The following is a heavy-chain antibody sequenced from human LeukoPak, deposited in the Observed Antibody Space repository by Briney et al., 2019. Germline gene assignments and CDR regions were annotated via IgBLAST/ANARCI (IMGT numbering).Heavy chain of an antibody. V-gene: IGHV3-30-3*01. CDR2: ISYDGSNK. CDR3: ARDLSSGAFDI. CDR1: GFTFSSYA. Sequence: QSGGSLRLSCAASGFTFSSYAMHWVRQAPGKGLEWVAVISYDGSNKYYADSVKGRFTISRDNSKNTLYLQMNSLRAEDTAVYYCARDLSSGAFDIWGQGTMVTVSS. J-gene: IGHJ3*02. D-gene: IGHD3-16*02.